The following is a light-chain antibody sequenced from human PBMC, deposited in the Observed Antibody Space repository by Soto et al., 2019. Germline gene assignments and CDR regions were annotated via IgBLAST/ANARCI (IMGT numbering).Light chain of an antibody. CDR3: QQFNAYPLT. J-gene: IGKJ4*01. CDR1: QGISDY. V-gene: IGKV1-9*01. CDR2: GAS. Sequence: DIQLTQSPSFLSASVGDRVTISCRTSQGISDYLAWYQQKPGKAPKLLIYGASTLQSGVPSRFSGSASGTEFTLTISSLQPEDFATYFCQQFNAYPLTFGGGTKLEIK.